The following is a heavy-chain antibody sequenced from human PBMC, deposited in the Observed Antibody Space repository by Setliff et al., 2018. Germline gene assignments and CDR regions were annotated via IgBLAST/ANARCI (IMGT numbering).Heavy chain of an antibody. CDR2: ISGSGGST. CDR1: GFTFSSYG. Sequence: GGSLRLSCAASGFTFSSYGMSWVRQAPGKGLEWVSAISGSGGSTYYADSVKGRFTISRDNSKNTLYLQMNSLRAEDTAVYYCAKNGFGVVALGVNNWFDPWGQGTLVTVSS. CDR3: AKNGFGVVALGVNNWFDP. D-gene: IGHD3-10*01. J-gene: IGHJ5*02. V-gene: IGHV3-23*01.